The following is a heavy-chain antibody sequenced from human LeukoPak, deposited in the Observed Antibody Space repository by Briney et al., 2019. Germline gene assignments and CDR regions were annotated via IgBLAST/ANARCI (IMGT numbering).Heavy chain of an antibody. V-gene: IGHV3-64D*06. CDR1: GFTFSRYA. D-gene: IGHD3-10*01. Sequence: EGSLRLSCSASGFTFSRYAMHWVRQAPGKGLEYVSAISSNGGSTYYADSVKGRFTISRDNSRNTLHLQMSSLRVEDTAVYYCVKDSSSGSYLDYWGQGTLVTVSS. CDR3: VKDSSSGSYLDY. J-gene: IGHJ4*02. CDR2: ISSNGGST.